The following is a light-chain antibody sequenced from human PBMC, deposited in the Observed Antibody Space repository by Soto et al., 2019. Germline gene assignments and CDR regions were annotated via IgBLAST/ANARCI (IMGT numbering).Light chain of an antibody. CDR2: DAS. Sequence: EIVLTQSPDTLSLSPGERATLSCRASQSVSSYLAWYQQKPGQAPRLLIYDASNRATGIPARFSGSGSGTDFTLTISSLEPEDFAVYYCQQRSNWPPSLTFGGGTKV. CDR1: QSVSSY. V-gene: IGKV3-11*01. J-gene: IGKJ4*01. CDR3: QQRSNWPPSLT.